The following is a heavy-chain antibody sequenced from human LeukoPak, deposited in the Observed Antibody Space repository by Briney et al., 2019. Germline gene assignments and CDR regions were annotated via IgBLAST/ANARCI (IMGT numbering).Heavy chain of an antibody. Sequence: PGGSRRLSCAASGFTFSSYAMSWVGQAPGKGLEWVSAISGMGGSTYYADSVKGRFTISRDNSKNTPYLQMNSLRAEDTAVYYCAKVPRGIAAAGTCYFDYWGQGTLVTVSS. D-gene: IGHD6-13*01. CDR1: GFTFSSYA. V-gene: IGHV3-23*01. CDR2: ISGMGGST. CDR3: AKVPRGIAAAGTCYFDY. J-gene: IGHJ4*02.